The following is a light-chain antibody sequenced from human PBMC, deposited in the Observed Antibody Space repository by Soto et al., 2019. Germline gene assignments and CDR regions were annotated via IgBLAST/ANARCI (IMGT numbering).Light chain of an antibody. CDR1: QSVSSS. CDR3: QQRSNWIT. Sequence: EIVLTQSPATLSLSPGERATRSCRASQSVSSSLAWYQQKPGQAPRLLIYGASSRATGIPDRFSGSGSGTDFTLTISSLQSEDFAVYYCQQRSNWITFGQGTRLEIK. CDR2: GAS. J-gene: IGKJ5*01. V-gene: IGKV3-11*01.